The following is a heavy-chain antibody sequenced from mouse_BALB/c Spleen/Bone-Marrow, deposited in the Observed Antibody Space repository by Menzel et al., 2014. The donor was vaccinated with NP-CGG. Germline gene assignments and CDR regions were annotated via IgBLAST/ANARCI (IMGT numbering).Heavy chain of an antibody. CDR3: ARGEGYDGWYFDV. J-gene: IGHJ1*01. CDR2: INAYSGNT. V-gene: IGHV1-67*01. Sequence: QVQLQQSGPELVRPGVSVKISCKGSGYTFTDYAMHWVKQSHAESLEWIGVINAYSGNTNYNQKFKGKATMTVDKSSSTAHMELARLTSEDSAIYYCARGEGYDGWYFDVWGAGTTVTVSS. D-gene: IGHD2-2*01. CDR1: GYTFTDYA.